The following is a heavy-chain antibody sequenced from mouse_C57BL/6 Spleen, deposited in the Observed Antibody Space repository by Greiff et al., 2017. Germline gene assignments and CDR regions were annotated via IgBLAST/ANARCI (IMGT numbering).Heavy chain of an antibody. D-gene: IGHD2-1*01. V-gene: IGHV1-82*01. CDR2: IYPGDGDT. CDR3: ARPYGNYDAMDY. CDR1: GYAFSSSW. Sequence: VKLMESGPELVKPGASVKISCKASGYAFSSSWMNWVKQRPGKGLEWIGRIYPGDGDTNYNGKFKGKATLTADKSSSTAYMQLSSLTSEDSAVYFCARPYGNYDAMDYWGQGTSVTVSS. J-gene: IGHJ4*01.